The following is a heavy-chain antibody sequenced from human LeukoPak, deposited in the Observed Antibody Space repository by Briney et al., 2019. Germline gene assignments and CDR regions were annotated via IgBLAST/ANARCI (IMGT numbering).Heavy chain of an antibody. CDR1: GYTFTSYG. CDR2: ISAYNGNT. Sequence: GASVKVSCKASGYTFTSYGISWVRQAPGQGLEWMGWISAYNGNTNYAQKLQGRVTMTTDTSTSTAYMELRSLISDDTAVYYCARNSYDAGRGPYYFDYWGQGTLVTVSS. D-gene: IGHD5-18*01. V-gene: IGHV1-18*01. CDR3: ARNSYDAGRGPYYFDY. J-gene: IGHJ4*02.